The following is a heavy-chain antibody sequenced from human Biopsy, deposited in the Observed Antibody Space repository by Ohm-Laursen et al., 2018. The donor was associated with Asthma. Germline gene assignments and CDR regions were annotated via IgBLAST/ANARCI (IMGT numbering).Heavy chain of an antibody. J-gene: IGHJ5*02. CDR2: INPNSGGT. CDR3: ARGQKSAGDRWFDP. CDR1: GYTFIGCH. Sequence: ASVKVSCKASGYTFIGCHIHWMRQAPGQGLEWTGRINPNSGGTNYAQKFQGRATMTRDTSISTAYMEVSRLRSDDTAVYYCARGQKSAGDRWFDPWGQGTLVTVSS. V-gene: IGHV1-2*06. D-gene: IGHD6-13*01.